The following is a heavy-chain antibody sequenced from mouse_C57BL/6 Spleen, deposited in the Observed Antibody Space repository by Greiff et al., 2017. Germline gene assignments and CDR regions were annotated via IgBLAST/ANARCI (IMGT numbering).Heavy chain of an antibody. CDR1: GYTFTSYW. CDR2: IDPNSGGT. J-gene: IGHJ1*03. V-gene: IGHV1-72*01. Sequence: QVQLQQPGAELVKPGASVKLSCKASGYTFTSYWMHWVKQRPGRGLEWIGRIDPNSGGTKYTEKFKSKATLTVDKPSSTAYMQLSSLTSEDSAVYYCARGFITTVVATGYFDVWGTGTTVTVSS. CDR3: ARGFITTVVATGYFDV. D-gene: IGHD1-1*01.